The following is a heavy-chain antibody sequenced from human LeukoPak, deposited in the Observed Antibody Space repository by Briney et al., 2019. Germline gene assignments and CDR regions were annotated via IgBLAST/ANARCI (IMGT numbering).Heavy chain of an antibody. CDR3: ARVDSGSACAS. CDR2: ISKNGRNT. J-gene: IGHJ1*01. D-gene: IGHD6-19*01. V-gene: IGHV3-64*01. CDR1: GFTLSSYS. Sequence: GGSLRLSCAASGFTLSSYSMHWVRQAPGKGLEFVSAISKNGRNTYYGNSMKGRFTISRDISKNTLYLQMGSLRPEDMAVYHCARVDSGSACASWGQGILVTVSS.